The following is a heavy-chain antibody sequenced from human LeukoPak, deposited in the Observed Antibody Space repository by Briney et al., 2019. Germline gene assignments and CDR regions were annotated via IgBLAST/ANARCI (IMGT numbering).Heavy chain of an antibody. CDR3: ARVRAVAGTPPDY. J-gene: IGHJ4*02. V-gene: IGHV4-38-2*02. Sequence: SETLSLTCTVSGYSISSNYYWGWIRQPPGKGREWIGNIYHSGTTYYNPSLKSRVTISVDTFKNQFSLRLRSVTAADTAVYYCARVRAVAGTPPDYWGQGTLVTVSS. D-gene: IGHD6-19*01. CDR1: GYSISSNYY. CDR2: IYHSGTT.